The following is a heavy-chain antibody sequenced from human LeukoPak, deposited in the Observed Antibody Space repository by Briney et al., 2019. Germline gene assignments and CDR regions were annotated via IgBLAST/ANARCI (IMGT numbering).Heavy chain of an antibody. J-gene: IGHJ4*02. CDR3: ARYGYGSGSLMDY. CDR1: GFTFSSYA. Sequence: PGGSLRLSCAASGFTFSSYAMHWVRQAPGKGLEWVAVISYDGSNKYYADSVKGRFTISRDNAKNSLYLQMNSLRAEDTAVYYCARYGYGSGSLMDYWGQGTLVTVSS. D-gene: IGHD3-10*01. CDR2: ISYDGSNK. V-gene: IGHV3-30-3*01.